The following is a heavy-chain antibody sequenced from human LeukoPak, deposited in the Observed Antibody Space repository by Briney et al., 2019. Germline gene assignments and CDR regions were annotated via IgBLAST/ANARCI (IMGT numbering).Heavy chain of an antibody. Sequence: GGSLRLSCAASGFTVSSNYMSWVRQAPGKGLEWVSAISGSGGSTYYADSVKGRFTISRDNSKNTLYLQMNSLRAEDTAVYYCAKDGGEGYCSSTSCLVGSEFQHWGQGTLVTVSS. CDR1: GFTVSSNY. CDR2: ISGSGGST. V-gene: IGHV3-23*01. D-gene: IGHD2-2*01. CDR3: AKDGGEGYCSSTSCLVGSEFQH. J-gene: IGHJ1*01.